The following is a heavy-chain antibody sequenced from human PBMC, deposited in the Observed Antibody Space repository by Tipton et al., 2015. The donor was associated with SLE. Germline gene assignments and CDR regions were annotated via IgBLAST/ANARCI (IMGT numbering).Heavy chain of an antibody. J-gene: IGHJ5*01. CDR2: IYYSGST. D-gene: IGHD6-19*01. CDR3: ARRRNSRGWYGYGWFDS. V-gene: IGHV4-39*07. CDR1: GGSISSSSYY. Sequence: TLSLTCTVSGGSISSSSYYWGWIRQPPGKGLEWIGSIYYSGSTNYNPSVKSRVTISVDTSKNQFSLTLSSVTAADTAVYYCARRRNSRGWYGYGWFDSWGQGTLLAVSS.